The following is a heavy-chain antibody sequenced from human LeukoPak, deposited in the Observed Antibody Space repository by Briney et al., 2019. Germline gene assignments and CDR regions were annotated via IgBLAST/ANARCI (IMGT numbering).Heavy chain of an antibody. CDR3: ARGIPYAFWSGYYNTWFDP. V-gene: IGHV4-34*01. J-gene: IGHJ5*02. D-gene: IGHD3-3*01. CDR1: GGSFSGYY. CDR2: INHSGST. Sequence: PSETLSLTCAVYGGSFSGYYWSWIRQPPGKGLEWIGEINHSGSTNYNPSLKGRVTISVDTSKNQFSLKLSSVTAADTAVYYCARGIPYAFWSGYYNTWFDPWGQGTLVTVSS.